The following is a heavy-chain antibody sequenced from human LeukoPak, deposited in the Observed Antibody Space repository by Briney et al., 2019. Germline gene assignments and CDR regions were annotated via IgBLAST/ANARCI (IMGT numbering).Heavy chain of an antibody. CDR1: GYTFTSYG. D-gene: IGHD5-12*01. J-gene: IGHJ4*02. Sequence: GASVKVSCKASGYTFTSYGISWVRQAPGQGLEWMGWISAYNGNTNYAQKLQGRVTMTTDTSTSTAYMELRSLRSDDTAVYYCARANMVATIGGRYPDYWGQGTLVTVSS. CDR3: ARANMVATIGGRYPDY. V-gene: IGHV1-18*01. CDR2: ISAYNGNT.